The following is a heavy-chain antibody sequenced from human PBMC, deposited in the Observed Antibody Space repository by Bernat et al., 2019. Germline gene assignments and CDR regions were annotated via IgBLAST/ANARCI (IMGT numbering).Heavy chain of an antibody. CDR3: ARDREVGGSVGAFDI. CDR1: GFTFSDYS. D-gene: IGHD1-26*01. V-gene: IGHV3-11*06. CDR2: ISSSSSYT. J-gene: IGHJ3*02. Sequence: QVQLVESGGGLVKPGGSLRLSCAASGFTFSDYSMSWIREAPGQRLEWVSSISSSSSYTNYADSVKGRFTISRDNAKNSLYLQMNSLRAEDTAVYYCARDREVGGSVGAFDIWGQGTMVTVSS.